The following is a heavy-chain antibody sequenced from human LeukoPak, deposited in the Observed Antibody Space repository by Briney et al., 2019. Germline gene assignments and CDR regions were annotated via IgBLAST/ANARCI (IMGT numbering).Heavy chain of an antibody. D-gene: IGHD4-17*01. CDR2: IYYSGST. Sequence: PSETLSLTCTVSGGSISSYYWSWIRQPPGKGLEWIGYIYYSGSTYYNPSLKSRVTISVDTSKNQFSLKLSSVTAADTAVYYCARGSSNDYGDYEVGFDPWGQGTLVTVSS. J-gene: IGHJ5*02. CDR3: ARGSSNDYGDYEVGFDP. CDR1: GGSISSYY. V-gene: IGHV4-30-4*01.